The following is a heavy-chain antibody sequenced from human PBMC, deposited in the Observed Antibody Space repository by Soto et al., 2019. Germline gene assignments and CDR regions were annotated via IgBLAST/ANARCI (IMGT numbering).Heavy chain of an antibody. Sequence: PGGSLRLSCAASGITFIADAMSWVRQAPGKGLEWVSAISGSGATTYYADSVKGRFTISRDKSKNTLYLQMNSLRAEDTALYYCAKSFSSNWYDYFDYWGQGSLVTVPQ. D-gene: IGHD6-13*01. J-gene: IGHJ4*02. CDR1: GITFIADA. CDR3: AKSFSSNWYDYFDY. CDR2: ISGSGATT. V-gene: IGHV3-23*01.